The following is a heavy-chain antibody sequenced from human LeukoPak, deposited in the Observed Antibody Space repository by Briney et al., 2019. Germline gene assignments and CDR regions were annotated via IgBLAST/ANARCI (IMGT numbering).Heavy chain of an antibody. CDR2: ISGSGGRT. D-gene: IGHD3-10*01. V-gene: IGHV3-23*01. CDR3: AATYGSGSRGDAFDI. Sequence: PGGSLRLSCAASGFTFSSYAMSWVRQAPGKGLEWVSGISGSGGRTYYADSVKGRFTISRDNSKNTLYLQMNSLRAEDTAVYYCAATYGSGSRGDAFDIWGQGTMVTVSS. J-gene: IGHJ3*02. CDR1: GFTFSSYA.